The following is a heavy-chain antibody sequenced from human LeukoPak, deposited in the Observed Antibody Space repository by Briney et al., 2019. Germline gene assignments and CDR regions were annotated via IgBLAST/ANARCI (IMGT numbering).Heavy chain of an antibody. CDR3: ARGRTRYDFWSGYYLYYYYYGMDV. J-gene: IGHJ6*02. CDR2: MNANSGNT. V-gene: IGHV1-8*01. D-gene: IGHD3-3*01. CDR1: GYTFTSYD. Sequence: ASVKVSCKASGYTFTSYDINWVRQATGQGLEWMGWMNANSGNTGYAQKFQGRVTMTRNTSISTAYMELSSLRSEDTAVYYCARGRTRYDFWSGYYLYYYYYGMDVWGQGTTVTVSS.